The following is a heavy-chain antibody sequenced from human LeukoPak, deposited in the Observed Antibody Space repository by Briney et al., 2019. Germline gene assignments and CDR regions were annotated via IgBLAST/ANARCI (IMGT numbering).Heavy chain of an antibody. CDR1: GFTFSDYW. CDR2: MKKDGSEK. J-gene: IGHJ4*02. Sequence: PGGSLRLSCAASGFTFSDYWMSWVRQAPGKGLEWVANMKKDGSEKYYVDSVRGRFTLSRDNAKNSLYLQMNSLRAEDSAVYYCTRTRPGVYLDYWGQGILATVSS. CDR3: TRTRPGVYLDY. D-gene: IGHD3-10*01. V-gene: IGHV3-7*05.